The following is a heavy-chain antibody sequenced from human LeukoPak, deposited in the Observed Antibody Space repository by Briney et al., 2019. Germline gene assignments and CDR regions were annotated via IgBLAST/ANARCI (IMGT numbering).Heavy chain of an antibody. CDR2: ISWNSGSI. Sequence: GGSLRLSCAASGFTFDDYAMHWVRQAPGKGLEWVSGISWNSGSIGYADSVKGRFTISRDNAKNSLYLQMNSLRTEDTALYYCAKDHYDSSGYYTEEENYFDYWGQGTLVTVSS. CDR3: AKDHYDSSGYYTEEENYFDY. V-gene: IGHV3-9*01. D-gene: IGHD3-22*01. CDR1: GFTFDDYA. J-gene: IGHJ4*02.